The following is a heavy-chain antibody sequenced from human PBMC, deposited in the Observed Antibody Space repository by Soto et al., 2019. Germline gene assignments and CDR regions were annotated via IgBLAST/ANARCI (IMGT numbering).Heavy chain of an antibody. V-gene: IGHV4-4*07. D-gene: IGHD3-22*01. J-gene: IGHJ6*02. CDR2: IYTSGST. CDR1: GGSISSYY. Sequence: SLTCTVSGGSISSYYWSWIRQPAGKGLEWIGRIYTSGSTNYNPSLKSRVTMSVDTSKNQFSLKLSSVTAADTAVYYCARDGYYGALGYYYYGMDVWGQGTTVTVSS. CDR3: ARDGYYGALGYYYYGMDV.